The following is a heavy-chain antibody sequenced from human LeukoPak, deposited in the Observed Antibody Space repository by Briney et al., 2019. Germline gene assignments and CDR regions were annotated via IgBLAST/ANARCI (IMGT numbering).Heavy chain of an antibody. CDR2: INHSGST. CDR3: ASLDDYYGSGSYGNFDY. Sequence: SETLSLTCAVYGGSFSGYYWSWIRQPPGKGLEWIGEINHSGSTNYNPSLKSRVTISVDTSKNQFSLKLSSVAAADTAVYYCASLDDYYGSGSYGNFDYWGQGTLVTVSS. CDR1: GGSFSGYY. J-gene: IGHJ4*02. V-gene: IGHV4-34*01. D-gene: IGHD3-10*01.